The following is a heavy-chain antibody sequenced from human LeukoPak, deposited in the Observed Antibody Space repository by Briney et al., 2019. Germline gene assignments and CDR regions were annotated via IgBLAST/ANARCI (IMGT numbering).Heavy chain of an antibody. J-gene: IGHJ4*02. CDR2: INPNSGGT. CDR1: GYIFTGYY. D-gene: IGHD5-12*01. Sequence: ASVKVSCKASGYIFTGYYMHWVRQAPGQGLEWMGWINPNSGGTNYAQKFQGWVTMTRDTSISTAYMELSRLRSDDTAVYYCARGRGGVATIPVDYWGQGTLVTVSS. CDR3: ARGRGGVATIPVDY. V-gene: IGHV1-2*04.